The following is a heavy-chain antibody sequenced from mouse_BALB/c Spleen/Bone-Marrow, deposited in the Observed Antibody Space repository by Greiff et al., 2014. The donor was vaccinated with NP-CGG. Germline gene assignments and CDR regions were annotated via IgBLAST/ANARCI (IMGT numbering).Heavy chain of an antibody. CDR3: GREGDYRYAWFPY. CDR1: GFTFSDFY. J-gene: IGHJ3*01. V-gene: IGHV5-4*02. D-gene: IGHD2-14*01. CDR2: ISDGGSYT. Sequence: EVMLVESGGGLVKPGGYLKVSCAASGFTFSDFYMYWIRQTPEKRLEWVATISDGGSYTYYSDSVKGRFTISRDNAKNNLYLQMSSRKSEDTAMYYCGREGDYRYAWFPYWGQGTLVTVSA.